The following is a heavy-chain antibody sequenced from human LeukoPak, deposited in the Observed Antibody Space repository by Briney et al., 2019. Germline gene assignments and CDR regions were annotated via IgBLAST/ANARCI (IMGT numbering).Heavy chain of an antibody. V-gene: IGHV3-23*01. Sequence: GGSLRLSCAASGFTFSSYAMSWVRQAPGKGLEWVSAISGSGGSTYYADSVKGGFTISRDNSKNTLYLQMNSLRAEDTAVYYCAKGFGSSSWYYFDYWGQGTLVTVSS. CDR3: AKGFGSSSWYYFDY. J-gene: IGHJ4*02. CDR2: ISGSGGST. D-gene: IGHD6-13*01. CDR1: GFTFSSYA.